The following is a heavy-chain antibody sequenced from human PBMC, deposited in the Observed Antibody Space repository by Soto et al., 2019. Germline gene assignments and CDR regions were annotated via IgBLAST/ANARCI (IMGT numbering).Heavy chain of an antibody. CDR3: ARDYSLRTYYFDY. D-gene: IGHD5-18*01. Sequence: LRLSCAASGFTFSSYWMSWVRQAPGKGLEWVANIKQDGSENYYVDSVKGRFTISRDNAKNSLYLQMNSLRAEDAAGYYCARDYSLRTYYFDYWGQGTLVTVSS. V-gene: IGHV3-7*01. J-gene: IGHJ4*02. CDR1: GFTFSSYW. CDR2: IKQDGSEN.